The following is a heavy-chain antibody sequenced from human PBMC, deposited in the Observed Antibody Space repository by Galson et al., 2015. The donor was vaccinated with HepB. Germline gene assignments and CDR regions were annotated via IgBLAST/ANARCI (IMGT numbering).Heavy chain of an antibody. CDR1: GFTFSSYA. D-gene: IGHD3-3*01. J-gene: IGHJ4*02. Sequence: LRLSCAASGFTFSSYAMSWVRQAPGKGLEWVSAISGSGGSTYYADSVKGRFTISRDNSKNTLYLQMNSLRAEDTAVYYCAKGVAAYDFWSGPPPDFDYWGQGTLVPVSS. CDR2: ISGSGGST. CDR3: AKGVAAYDFWSGPPPDFDY. V-gene: IGHV3-23*01.